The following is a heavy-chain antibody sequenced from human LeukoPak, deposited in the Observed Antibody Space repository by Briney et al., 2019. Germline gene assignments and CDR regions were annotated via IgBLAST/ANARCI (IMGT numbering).Heavy chain of an antibody. CDR2: IYYSGST. V-gene: IGHV4-59*01. D-gene: IGHD6-19*01. J-gene: IGHJ6*03. CDR1: GGSISSYY. Sequence: SETLSLTCTVSGGSISSYYWRWLRQPPGKGLEWIGYIYYSGSTNYNPSLKSRVTISVDTSKNQFSLKLSSVTAADTAVYYCARALPVAGSRYYYYYHYMDVWGKGTTVTVSS. CDR3: ARALPVAGSRYYYYYHYMDV.